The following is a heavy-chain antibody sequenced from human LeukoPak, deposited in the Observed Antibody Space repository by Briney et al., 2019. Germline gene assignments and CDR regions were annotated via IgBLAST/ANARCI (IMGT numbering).Heavy chain of an antibody. J-gene: IGHJ6*03. D-gene: IGHD3-16*01. Sequence: PSETLSLTCAVYGESFSGFYWSWLRQPPVKGLDWIGEINHSGSTNYNPSLKSRVTISVDASKNQFSLKLSSVTAADTAVYYCARDYASGYYYYMDVWGKGTTVTVSS. CDR2: INHSGST. CDR3: ARDYASGYYYYMDV. CDR1: GESFSGFY. V-gene: IGHV4-34*01.